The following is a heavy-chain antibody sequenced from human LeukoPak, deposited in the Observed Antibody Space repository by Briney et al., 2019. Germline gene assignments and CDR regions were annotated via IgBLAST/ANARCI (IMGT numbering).Heavy chain of an antibody. V-gene: IGHV6-1*01. CDR2: TYYRSKWYN. Sequence: SQTLSLTCAISGDSVSSNSAAWNWIRQSPSRGLEWLGRTYYRSKWYNDYAVSVKSRITINPDTSKDQFSLQLNSVTPEDTAVYYCASGRFESGAYQSNAFDIWGQGTMVTVSS. D-gene: IGHD1-26*01. CDR1: GDSVSSNSAA. CDR3: ASGRFESGAYQSNAFDI. J-gene: IGHJ3*02.